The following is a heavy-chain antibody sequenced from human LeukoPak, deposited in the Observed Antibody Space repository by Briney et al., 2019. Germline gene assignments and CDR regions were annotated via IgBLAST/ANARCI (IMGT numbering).Heavy chain of an antibody. CDR3: AVVTSLGGFDY. J-gene: IGHJ4*02. D-gene: IGHD2-21*02. CDR1: GGTFSSYA. Sequence: SVRVSCKASGGTFSSYAISWVRQAPGQGLEWMGRIIPIFGIANYAQKFQGRVTITADKSTSTAYMELSSLRSEDTAVYYCAVVTSLGGFDYWGQGTLVTVSS. CDR2: IIPIFGIA. V-gene: IGHV1-69*04.